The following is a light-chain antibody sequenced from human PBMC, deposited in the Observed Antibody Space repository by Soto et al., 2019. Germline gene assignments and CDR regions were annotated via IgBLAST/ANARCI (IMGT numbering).Light chain of an antibody. CDR2: DAS. Sequence: EIVLTQSPCTVSLSPEERVTLSCRASQSVSSSNLAWYQQKPGQAPRLLIYDASNRATDIPARFSGSGSGTDFTLTISSLVSEDFAVYYCQQRSNWPLTFGGGTKVDIK. CDR1: QSVSSSN. J-gene: IGKJ4*01. V-gene: IGKV3D-20*02. CDR3: QQRSNWPLT.